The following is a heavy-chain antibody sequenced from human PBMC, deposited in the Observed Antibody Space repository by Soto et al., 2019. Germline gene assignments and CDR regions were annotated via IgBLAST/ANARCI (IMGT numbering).Heavy chain of an antibody. V-gene: IGHV3-23*01. J-gene: IGHJ4*02. Sequence: EVQLLESGGGLVQPGGSLRLSCAASGFTFSSYAMRWVRQAPGKGVEWVSAVSGSGGSTYYADSVKGRFTISRDNSKNTLYLQMNSLRAEDTAVYYCARRGPGTYFDYWGQGTLVTVSS. CDR2: VSGSGGST. D-gene: IGHD6-13*01. CDR3: ARRGPGTYFDY. CDR1: GFTFSSYA.